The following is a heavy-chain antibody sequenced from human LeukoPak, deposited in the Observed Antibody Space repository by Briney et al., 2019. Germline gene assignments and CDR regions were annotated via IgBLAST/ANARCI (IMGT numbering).Heavy chain of an antibody. Sequence: PSETLSLTCTVSGGSISSYSWSWIRQPAGKGLEWIGRFHSSGSTSGSTNYNPSLKSRVSMSVDTSKNQFSLKLNSVSAADTAVYYCASSPSHDFGDYADYFDFWGQGTLVTVS. CDR2: FHSSGSTSGST. V-gene: IGHV4-4*07. D-gene: IGHD4-17*01. CDR1: GGSISSYS. J-gene: IGHJ4*02. CDR3: ASSPSHDFGDYADYFDF.